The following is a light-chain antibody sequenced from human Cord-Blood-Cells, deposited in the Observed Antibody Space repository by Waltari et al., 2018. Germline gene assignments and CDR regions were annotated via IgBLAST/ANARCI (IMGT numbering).Light chain of an antibody. CDR2: KDS. V-gene: IGLV3-16*01. CDR1: ALPKKY. Sequence: SYELTQPPSVSVSLGQMARITCSGEALPKKYAYWYQQKPGQAPVLVIYKDSERPSGIPGRFSGSSSGTIVTLTISGVQAEDEADYYGLSADSSGTYVVFGGGTKLTVL. J-gene: IGLJ2*01. CDR3: LSADSSGTYVV.